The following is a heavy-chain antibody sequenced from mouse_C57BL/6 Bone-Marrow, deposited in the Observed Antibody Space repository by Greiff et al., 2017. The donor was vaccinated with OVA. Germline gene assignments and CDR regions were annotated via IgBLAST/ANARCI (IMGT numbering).Heavy chain of an antibody. CDR2: IYPGDGDT. CDR3: ARWNLYDYENYFDY. CDR1: GYAFSSYW. Sequence: VKLQQSGAELVKPGASVKISCKASGYAFSSYWMNWVKQRPGKGLEWIGQIYPGDGDTNYNGKFKGKATLTADTSSNTAYMQLSSLTTEDSAIYYCARWNLYDYENYFDYWGQGTTLTVSS. D-gene: IGHD2-4*01. J-gene: IGHJ2*01. V-gene: IGHV1-80*01.